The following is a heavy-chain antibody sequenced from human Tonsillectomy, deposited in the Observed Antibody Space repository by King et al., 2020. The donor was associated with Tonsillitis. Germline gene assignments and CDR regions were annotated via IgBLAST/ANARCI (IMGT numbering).Heavy chain of an antibody. CDR3: ARDAWDFEYSSSLDY. CDR1: GFTFSRYW. CDR2: IKPDGSDK. D-gene: IGHD6-6*01. J-gene: IGHJ4*02. Sequence: VQLVESGGGLVQPGGSLRLSCAASGFTFSRYWMSWVRQAPGKGLEWVADIKPDGSDKYYVDSVKGRFTISRDNAKNSLYLQMNSLRAEDTAVYYCARDAWDFEYSSSLDYWGQGTLVTVSS. V-gene: IGHV3-7*03.